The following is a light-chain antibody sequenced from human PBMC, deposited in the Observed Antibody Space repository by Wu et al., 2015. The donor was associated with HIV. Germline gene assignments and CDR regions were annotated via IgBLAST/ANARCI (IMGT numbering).Light chain of an antibody. CDR3: QQSYRTPPENS. CDR2: DAS. CDR1: QSISTS. Sequence: DIQMTQSPSSLSASVGDRVTITCRASQSISTSLNWYQQKSGKAPKVLIYDASSLESGVPSRFSGSGSGTDFTLTISNLQPEDFATYYCQQSYRTPPENSFGQGTKPEDQT. J-gene: IGKJ2*03. V-gene: IGKV1-39*01.